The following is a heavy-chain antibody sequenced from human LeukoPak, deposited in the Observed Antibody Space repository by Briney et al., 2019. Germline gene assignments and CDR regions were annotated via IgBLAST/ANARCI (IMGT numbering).Heavy chain of an antibody. J-gene: IGHJ3*02. V-gene: IGHV4-39*07. D-gene: IGHD1-26*01. CDR3: ARSYSGSYRVAFDI. CDR1: GGSISSSSYY. CDR2: IYYSGST. Sequence: PSETLSLTCTVSGGSISSSSYYWGWIRQPPGKGLEWIGSIYYSGSTYYNPSLKSRVTISVDTSKNQFSLKLSSVTAADTAVYYCARSYSGSYRVAFDIWGQGTMVTVSS.